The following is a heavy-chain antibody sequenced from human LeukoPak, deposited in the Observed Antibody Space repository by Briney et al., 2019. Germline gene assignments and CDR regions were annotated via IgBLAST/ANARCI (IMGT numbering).Heavy chain of an antibody. Sequence: ASVKVSCKASGYTFTGYYKHWVRQAPGQGLEWMGWINPNSGGTNYAQKFQGRVTMTRDTSISTAYMELSRLRSDDTAVYYCARDDFGYCSSTSCYYYYMDVWGKGTTVTVSS. CDR3: ARDDFGYCSSTSCYYYYMDV. V-gene: IGHV1-2*02. CDR1: GYTFTGYY. CDR2: INPNSGGT. D-gene: IGHD2-2*03. J-gene: IGHJ6*03.